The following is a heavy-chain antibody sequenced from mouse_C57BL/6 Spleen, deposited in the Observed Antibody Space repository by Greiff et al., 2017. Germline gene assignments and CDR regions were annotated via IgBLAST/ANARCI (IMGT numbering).Heavy chain of an antibody. J-gene: IGHJ3*01. Sequence: EVQRVESGGGLVQPGGSMKLSCAASGFTFSDAWMDWVRQSPEKGLEWVAEIRNKANNHATYYAESVKGRFTISRDDSKRSVYLQMNSLRAEDTCIYYCTPYGSSPFAYWGQGTLVTVSA. D-gene: IGHD1-1*01. V-gene: IGHV6-6*01. CDR3: TPYGSSPFAY. CDR2: IRNKANNHAT. CDR1: GFTFSDAW.